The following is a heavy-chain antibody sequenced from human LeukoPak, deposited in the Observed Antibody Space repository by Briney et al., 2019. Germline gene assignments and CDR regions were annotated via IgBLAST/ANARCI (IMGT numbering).Heavy chain of an antibody. CDR2: IGGSGGST. Sequence: GGSLRLSCVGSGFTFSRFAMNWVRQAPGKGLEWVSAIGGSGGSTFYADSVKGRFTVSRDNSKNTLYLQLNTLTAEDTAVYYCAKVPTLNYYYNGVDVWCQGTTVTVSS. CDR1: GFTFSRFA. J-gene: IGHJ6*02. V-gene: IGHV3-23*01. CDR3: AKVPTLNYYYNGVDV. D-gene: IGHD1-1*01.